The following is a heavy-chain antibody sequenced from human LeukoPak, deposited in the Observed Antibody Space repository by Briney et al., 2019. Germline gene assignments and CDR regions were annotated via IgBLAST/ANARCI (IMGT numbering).Heavy chain of an antibody. V-gene: IGHV3-21*01. CDR3: ARETNTSDISGYNRADVRRDDY. D-gene: IGHD3-22*01. Sequence: GGSLRLSCEASGFTFSSYSMNWVRQAPGKGLECVSSISSSSIYIYYTDSVKGRFTISRDNAGNSLYLQMNSLSAEYTAVYYCARETNTSDISGYNRADVRRDDYWGQGTLVTVSS. J-gene: IGHJ4*02. CDR2: ISSSSIYI. CDR1: GFTFSSYS.